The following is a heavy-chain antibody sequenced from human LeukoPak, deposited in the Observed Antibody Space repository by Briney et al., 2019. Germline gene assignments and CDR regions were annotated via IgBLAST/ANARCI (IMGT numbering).Heavy chain of an antibody. D-gene: IGHD3-16*02. CDR1: GGSFSGYY. J-gene: IGHJ4*02. Sequence: SETLSLTCAVYGGSFSGYYWSWIRQPPGKGLEWIGEINHSGSTNYNPSLKSRVTISVDTSKNQFSLKLSSVTAADTAVYYCARGLDDYVWGSYRKFDYWGQGTLVTASS. CDR2: INHSGST. V-gene: IGHV4-34*01. CDR3: ARGLDDYVWGSYRKFDY.